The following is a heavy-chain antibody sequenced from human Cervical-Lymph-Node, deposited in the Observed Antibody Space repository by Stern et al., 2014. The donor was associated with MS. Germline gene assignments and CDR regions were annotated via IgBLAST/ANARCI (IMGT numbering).Heavy chain of an antibody. CDR3: ARVGIKMVYAMDS. V-gene: IGHV3-11*01. J-gene: IGHJ4*02. Sequence: QVQLLESGGGLVKPGGSLRLSCAASGFIFSDHYMSWIRQAPGKGLEWVSYISRSGTTINYADSVKGRFTISRDDAKNSLHLQMNSLRVEDTAVYYCARVGIKMVYAMDSWGQGGLVTVSS. CDR1: GFIFSDHY. CDR2: ISRSGTTI. D-gene: IGHD2-8*01.